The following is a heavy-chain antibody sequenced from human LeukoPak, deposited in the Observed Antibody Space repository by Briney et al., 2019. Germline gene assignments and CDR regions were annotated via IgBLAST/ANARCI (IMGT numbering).Heavy chain of an antibody. CDR1: GNSISSGDNY. CDR2: IYTSGST. D-gene: IGHD3-22*01. J-gene: IGHJ5*02. CDR3: ARVHYYDASDYSTSNWFDP. V-gene: IGHV4-61*02. Sequence: SPSETLSLTCTVSGNSISSGDNYWSWIRQPAGKGLEWIGRIYTSGSTNYNPSLKSRVTISLDPSKNQFSLKLTSVAAADTALYHCARVHYYDASDYSTSNWFDPWGQGTLVTISS.